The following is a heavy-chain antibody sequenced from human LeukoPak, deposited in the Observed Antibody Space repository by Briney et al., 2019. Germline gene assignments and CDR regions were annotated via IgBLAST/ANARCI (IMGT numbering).Heavy chain of an antibody. J-gene: IGHJ4*02. CDR2: IGLSGSPL. D-gene: IGHD3-22*01. CDR3: ARKDFSSGSFSY. CDR1: GFPFTRFY. Sequence: GSLRLSCAVSGFPFTRFYMSWIRQAPGKGLEWISYIGLSGSPLDYADSVRGRFTISRDNAKNSLYLELNSLRAEDTAVYYCARKDFSSGSFSYWGQRTLVTVSS. V-gene: IGHV3-11*04.